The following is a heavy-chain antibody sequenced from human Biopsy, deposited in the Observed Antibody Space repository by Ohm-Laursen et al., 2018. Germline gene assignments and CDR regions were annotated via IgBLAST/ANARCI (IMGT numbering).Heavy chain of an antibody. D-gene: IGHD2/OR15-2a*01. CDR3: ARATNSTGWPYYYFYGMDV. J-gene: IGHJ6*02. Sequence: SETLSLTCTVSGGSISSDYWSWIRQTPGKGLEWIGYIYYSGSTNYNPSLKSRVTISVDTSKNQFSLGLNSVTAAGTAVYYCARATNSTGWPYYYFYGMDVWGQGTTVTVSS. CDR1: GGSISSDY. CDR2: IYYSGST. V-gene: IGHV4-59*01.